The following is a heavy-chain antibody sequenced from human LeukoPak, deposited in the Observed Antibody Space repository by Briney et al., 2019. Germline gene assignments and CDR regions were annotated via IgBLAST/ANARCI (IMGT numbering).Heavy chain of an antibody. J-gene: IGHJ4*02. V-gene: IGHV3-11*01. CDR2: ISSSVSTI. CDR3: TRPRDYGDS. Sequence: GGSLRLSCAASGFSISDYYMSWIRQTPGKGLEWIAYISSSVSTIYYTDSVKGRFTISRDNANNSLYLQMDSLRAEDTAVYYCTRPRDYGDSWGQGTLVTVSS. CDR1: GFSISDYY.